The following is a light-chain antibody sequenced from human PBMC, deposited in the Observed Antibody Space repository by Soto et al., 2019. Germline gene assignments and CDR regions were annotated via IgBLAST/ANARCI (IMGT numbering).Light chain of an antibody. CDR2: DAS. Sequence: EIVLTQSPATLSLSPGERATLSCRASQSVGTYLAWYQQKPGQAPRLLIYDASNRATGIPARLRGSGSGTDFTLSISSLQPEDFAVYYCQQRSNWPLTFGGGTKVEIK. J-gene: IGKJ4*01. CDR1: QSVGTY. V-gene: IGKV3-11*01. CDR3: QQRSNWPLT.